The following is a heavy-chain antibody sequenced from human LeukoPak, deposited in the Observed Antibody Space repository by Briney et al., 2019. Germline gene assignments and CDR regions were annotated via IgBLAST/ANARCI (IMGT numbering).Heavy chain of an antibody. CDR3: AREGVNYGDYFDY. D-gene: IGHD4-17*01. CDR1: GFTFSSYG. J-gene: IGHJ4*02. Sequence: GGSLRLSCAASGFTFSSYGMHWVRQAPGKGLEWVAVIWYDGSNKYYADSVKGRFTISRDNSKNTLYLQMNRLRAEDTAVYYCAREGVNYGDYFDYWGQGTLVTVSS. V-gene: IGHV3-33*01. CDR2: IWYDGSNK.